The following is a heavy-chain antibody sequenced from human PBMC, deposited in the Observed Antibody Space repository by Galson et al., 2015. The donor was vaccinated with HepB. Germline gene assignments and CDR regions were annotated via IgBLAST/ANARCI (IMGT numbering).Heavy chain of an antibody. CDR3: ARERNWGIVPAAIRRRFWFDP. Sequence: SVKVSCKASGGTFSSYAISWVRQAPGQGLEWMGGIIPVFGTANYAQKFQGRVTITADESTSTAYMELSSLRSEDTAVYYCARERNWGIVPAAIRRRFWFDPWGQGTLVTVSS. J-gene: IGHJ5*02. CDR1: GGTFSSYA. CDR2: IIPVFGTA. V-gene: IGHV1-69*13. D-gene: IGHD2-2*01.